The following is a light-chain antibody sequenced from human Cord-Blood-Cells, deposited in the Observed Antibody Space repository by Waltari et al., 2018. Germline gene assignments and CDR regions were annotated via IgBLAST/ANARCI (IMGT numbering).Light chain of an antibody. J-gene: IGLJ3*02. CDR1: SPNIGNKY. CDR3: GTWDSSLSAV. Sequence: QSVLTQPPSVSAAPGQKVTISCSGSSPNIGNKYVSWYQQPPGTAPKLLIYDNNKRPSGIPDRFSGSKSGTSATLGITGLQTGDEADYYCGTWDSSLSAVFGGGTKLTVL. CDR2: DNN. V-gene: IGLV1-51*01.